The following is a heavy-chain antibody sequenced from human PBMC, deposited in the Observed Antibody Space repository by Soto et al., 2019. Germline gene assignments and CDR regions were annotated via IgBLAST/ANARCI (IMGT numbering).Heavy chain of an antibody. CDR1: GYTFTSYY. Sequence: ASVKVSCKASGYTFTSYYMHWVRQAPGQGLEWMGIINPSGGSTSYAQKFQGRVTMTRDTSTSTVYMELSSLRSEDTAVYYCARDLFPSAIWLGELSLDYYYGMDVWGPGTPVTVSS. V-gene: IGHV1-46*01. CDR2: INPSGGST. CDR3: ARDLFPSAIWLGELSLDYYYGMDV. D-gene: IGHD3-10*01. J-gene: IGHJ6*02.